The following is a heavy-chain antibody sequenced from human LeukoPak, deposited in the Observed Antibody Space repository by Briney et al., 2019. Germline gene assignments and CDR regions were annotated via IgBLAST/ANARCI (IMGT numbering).Heavy chain of an antibody. CDR3: AVRHALNY. Sequence: SETLSLTCAVYGGSSTAYYWNWIRQPPGKGLEWIGDINLSGSTNYNPSLKSRVTISADTSKNQLSLRLRSVTAADTAIYYCAVRHALNYWGQGTLVTISS. V-gene: IGHV4-34*01. J-gene: IGHJ4*02. CDR1: GGSSTAYY. CDR2: INLSGST.